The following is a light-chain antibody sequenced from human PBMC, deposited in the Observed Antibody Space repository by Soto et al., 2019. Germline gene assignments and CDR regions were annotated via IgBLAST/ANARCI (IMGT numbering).Light chain of an antibody. Sequence: SVLPQPASVSGSPGQSITISCTGTSSDIGADNSVSWYQQHPGKAPQLMIYAVSRRPSRVSSRFSGSKSGNTISLTISGIQAEDEADYYCSSFTTSSHVVFGGGTKVTVL. CDR2: AVS. J-gene: IGLJ2*01. V-gene: IGLV2-14*03. CDR1: SSDIGADNS. CDR3: SSFTTSSHVV.